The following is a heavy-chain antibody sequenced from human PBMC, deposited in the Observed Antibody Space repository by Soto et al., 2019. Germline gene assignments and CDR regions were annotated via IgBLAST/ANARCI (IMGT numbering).Heavy chain of an antibody. CDR2: ISHRGNG. J-gene: IGHJ4*02. Sequence: PSETLSLTCVVSGYSITNGYYWGWIRQPPRKGLEWIGNISHRGNGYYNPSLKSRVTISVDTSQNQFSLKLTSVTAADTAIYYCTRGVRGYVSYWGQGALVTVSS. CDR3: TRGVRGYVSY. V-gene: IGHV4-38-2*01. CDR1: GYSITNGYY. D-gene: IGHD2-15*01.